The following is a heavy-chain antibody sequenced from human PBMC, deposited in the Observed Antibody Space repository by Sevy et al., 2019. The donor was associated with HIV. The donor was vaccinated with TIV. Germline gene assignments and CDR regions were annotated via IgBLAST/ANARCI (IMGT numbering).Heavy chain of an antibody. J-gene: IGHJ4*02. CDR2: IYYNGHI. CDR1: GGSITSLY. D-gene: IGHD1-26*01. V-gene: IGHV4-59*08. Sequence: SETLSLTCTVSGGSITSLYWNWIRQPPGKGLEWIANIYYNGHINYNPSLKSRVTLSIDTSKNQFSLRLSSMTAADTAMYYCAGENAWGRGYSWGQGTLVTVSS. CDR3: AGENAWGRGYS.